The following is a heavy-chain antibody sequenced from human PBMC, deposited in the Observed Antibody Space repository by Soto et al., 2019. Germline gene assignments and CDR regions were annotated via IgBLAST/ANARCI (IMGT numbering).Heavy chain of an antibody. CDR2: IYPGDSDT. Sequence: EVQLVQSGAEVKKPGESLKISCKGSGYSFTSYWIGWVRQMPGKGLEWMGIIYPGDSDTRYSPSFQGQVTISADKSISTAYLQWSSLKASDTAMYYCARQIADYDILTGYYNYYYYMDVWGKGTTVTVSS. V-gene: IGHV5-51*01. CDR1: GYSFTSYW. J-gene: IGHJ6*03. D-gene: IGHD3-9*01. CDR3: ARQIADYDILTGYYNYYYYMDV.